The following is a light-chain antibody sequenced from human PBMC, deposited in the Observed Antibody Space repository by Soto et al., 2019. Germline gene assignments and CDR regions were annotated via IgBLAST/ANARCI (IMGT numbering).Light chain of an antibody. CDR3: FSHTITTGLV. Sequence: QSAMTQPAAVSGSPGQSITISCTGTSRDVGGYKYVSWDQQHPGKAPKLMIFEVSNRPSGVSNRFSGAKAGNTAPLTISGLQAENTADYYFFSHTITTGLVFATATKVTVL. CDR1: SRDVGGYKY. V-gene: IGLV2-14*01. J-gene: IGLJ1*01. CDR2: EVS.